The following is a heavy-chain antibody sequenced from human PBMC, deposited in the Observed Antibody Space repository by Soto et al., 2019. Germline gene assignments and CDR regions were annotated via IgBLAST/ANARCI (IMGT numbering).Heavy chain of an antibody. CDR2: IYYSGST. CDR1: GGSISSGGYY. V-gene: IGHV4-31*03. D-gene: IGHD4-17*01. J-gene: IGHJ5*02. CDR3: ARVSGEDYGDYVARFDP. Sequence: PSETLSLTCTVSGGSISSGGYYWSWIRQRPGKGLEWIGYIYYSGSTYYNPSLKSRVTISVDTSKNQFSLKLSSVTAADTAVYYCARVSGEDYGDYVARFDPWGQGTLVTVSS.